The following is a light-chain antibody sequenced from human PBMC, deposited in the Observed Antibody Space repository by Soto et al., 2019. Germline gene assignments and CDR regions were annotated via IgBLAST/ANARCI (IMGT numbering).Light chain of an antibody. Sequence: QSVLTQPPSVSGSPGQSVTISCTGTSSDVGSYNRVSWYQQPPGTAPKLMIYEVSNRPSGVPDRFSGSKSGNTASLTISGVQAEDEADYYCNSYTSSSTYVFGTGTKVTVL. CDR2: EVS. V-gene: IGLV2-18*02. CDR3: NSYTSSSTYV. CDR1: SSDVGSYNR. J-gene: IGLJ1*01.